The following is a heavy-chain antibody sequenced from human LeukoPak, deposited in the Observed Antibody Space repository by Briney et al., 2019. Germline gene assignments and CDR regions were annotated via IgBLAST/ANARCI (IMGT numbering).Heavy chain of an antibody. V-gene: IGHV3-23*01. Sequence: GGSLRLSCAASGFTFSTFAMLWVRQPPGKGLEWVSSIFPSGGEIHYADSVRGRFTISRDNSKSILSLQMNSLRAEDTAIYYCATYRQVLLPFESWGQGTLVTVSS. CDR1: GFTFSTFA. D-gene: IGHD5-18*01. J-gene: IGHJ4*02. CDR2: IFPSGGEI. CDR3: ATYRQVLLPFES.